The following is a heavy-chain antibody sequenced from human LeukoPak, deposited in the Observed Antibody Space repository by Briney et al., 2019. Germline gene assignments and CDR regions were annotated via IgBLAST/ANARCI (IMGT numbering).Heavy chain of an antibody. V-gene: IGHV3-53*01. CDR2: IYSDNT. J-gene: IGHJ4*02. D-gene: IGHD3-22*01. Sequence: GGSLRLSCTVSGFTVSSNSMSWVRQAPGKGLEWVSFIYSDNTHYSDSVKGRFTISRDNSKNTLYLQMNSLRAEDTAVYYCARGRSNYYDSSGPDCWGQGTLVTVSS. CDR3: ARGRSNYYDSSGPDC. CDR1: GFTVSSNS.